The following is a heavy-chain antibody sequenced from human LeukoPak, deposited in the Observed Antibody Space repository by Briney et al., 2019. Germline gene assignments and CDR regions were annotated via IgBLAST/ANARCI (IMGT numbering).Heavy chain of an antibody. J-gene: IGHJ4*02. CDR1: GGSISNYY. Sequence: PSETLSLTCTVSGGSISNYYWSWIRQPPGKGLEWIGYIYYSGSTNHNPSLKSRVTISVDTSKNQFSLKLTSVTAADTAVYYCAREGGFYRPLDYSGQGTLVTVSS. CDR3: AREGGFYRPLDY. D-gene: IGHD3-3*01. V-gene: IGHV4-59*12. CDR2: IYYSGST.